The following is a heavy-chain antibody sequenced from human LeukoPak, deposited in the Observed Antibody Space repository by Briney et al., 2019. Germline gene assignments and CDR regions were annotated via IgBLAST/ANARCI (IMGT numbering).Heavy chain of an antibody. Sequence: NASETLSLTCAVYGVSFSGYYWSWLRQPPGKGLEWIGEINHSGSTNYNPSLKSRVTISVDTSKNQFSLKLSSVTAADTAVYYCARDAYYYDSSGYYLFDYWGQGTLVTVSS. CDR3: ARDAYYYDSSGYYLFDY. CDR2: INHSGST. J-gene: IGHJ4*02. D-gene: IGHD3-22*01. V-gene: IGHV4-34*01. CDR1: GVSFSGYY.